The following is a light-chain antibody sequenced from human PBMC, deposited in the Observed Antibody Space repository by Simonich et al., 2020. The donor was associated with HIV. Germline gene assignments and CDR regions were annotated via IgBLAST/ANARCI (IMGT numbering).Light chain of an antibody. CDR3: SSYTSSNTLV. V-gene: IGLV2-14*03. CDR1: SRDVGGYNY. J-gene: IGLJ2*01. CDR2: DVS. Sequence: SALTQPASVSGSPGQSITISCTGTSRDVGGYNYVSWYQQHPGKAPKLMIFDVSIRPSGVSNRFSGSKSGSTASLTISGLQAEDEADYYCSSYTSSNTLVFGGGTKLTVL.